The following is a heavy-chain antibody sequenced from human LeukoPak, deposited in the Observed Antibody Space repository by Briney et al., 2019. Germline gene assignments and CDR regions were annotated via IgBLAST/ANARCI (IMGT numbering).Heavy chain of an antibody. CDR3: AREVFGGYSFDY. V-gene: IGHV4-34*01. Sequence: PSQCLSPTCPLYAASFSGYYSGWIRQPPGKWLEWIGEINHSVSNNYNPSLKARVPKSVHTSKNQFYLKLSSVTAGHTAVYYCAREVFGGYSFDYWGQGTLVTVSS. CDR1: AASFSGYY. CDR2: INHSVSN. J-gene: IGHJ4*02. D-gene: IGHD1-14*01.